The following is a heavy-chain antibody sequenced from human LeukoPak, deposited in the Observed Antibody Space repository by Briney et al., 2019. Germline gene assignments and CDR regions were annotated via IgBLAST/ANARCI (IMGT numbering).Heavy chain of an antibody. J-gene: IGHJ4*02. D-gene: IGHD2-8*01. CDR3: ARHCTNGVCYTDFDY. Sequence: KPSETLSLTCTVSGGSISSSSYYWGWIRQPPGKGLEWIGSIYYSGSTYYNPSLKSRVTISVDTSKNQFSLKLSSVTAADTAVYCCARHCTNGVCYTDFDYWGQGTLVTVSS. CDR2: IYYSGST. CDR1: GGSISSSSYY. V-gene: IGHV4-39*01.